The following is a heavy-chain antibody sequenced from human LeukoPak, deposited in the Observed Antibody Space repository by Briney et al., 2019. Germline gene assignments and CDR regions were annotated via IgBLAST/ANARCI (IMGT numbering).Heavy chain of an antibody. CDR3: AVMVRGVFDY. D-gene: IGHD3-10*01. CDR1: GGSISSSNW. CDR2: IYHSGST. J-gene: IGHJ4*02. Sequence: SETLSLTCAVSGGSISSSNWWSWVRQPPGKGLEWIGKIYHSGSTNYNPSLKSRVTISVDTSKTQFSLKLSSVTAADTAVYYCAVMVRGVFDYWGQGTLVTVSS. V-gene: IGHV4-4*02.